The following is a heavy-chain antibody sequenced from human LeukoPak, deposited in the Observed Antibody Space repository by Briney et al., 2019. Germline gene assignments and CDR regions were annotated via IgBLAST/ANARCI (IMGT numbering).Heavy chain of an antibody. D-gene: IGHD3-10*01. CDR2: INPNSGGT. J-gene: IGHJ5*02. CDR3: AREISSITMVRGHNWFDP. CDR1: GYAFTGYY. Sequence: ASVKVSCKASGYAFTGYYMPWVRQAPGQGLEWMGLINPNSGGTNYAQKFQGRVTMTRDTSISTAYMELSRLRSDDTAVYYCAREISSITMVRGHNWFDPWGQGTLVTVSS. V-gene: IGHV1-2*02.